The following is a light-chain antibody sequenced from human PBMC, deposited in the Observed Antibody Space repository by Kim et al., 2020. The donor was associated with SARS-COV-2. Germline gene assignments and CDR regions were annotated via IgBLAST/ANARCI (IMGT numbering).Light chain of an antibody. V-gene: IGKV4-1*01. J-gene: IGKJ2*03. Sequence: RATINCKSSQSVLYSSNNKNDLAWYQQKPGQPPKLLIYWASTRESGVPDRFSGSGSGTDFTLTISSLQAEDVAVYYCQQYYSTPYSFGQGTKLAI. CDR3: QQYYSTPYS. CDR1: QSVLYSSNNKND. CDR2: WAS.